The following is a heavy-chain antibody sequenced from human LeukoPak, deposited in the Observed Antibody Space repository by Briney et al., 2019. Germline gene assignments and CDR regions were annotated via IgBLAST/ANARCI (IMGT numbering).Heavy chain of an antibody. J-gene: IGHJ6*03. CDR3: ARGPPREKYYYMDV. V-gene: IGHV3-13*01. CDR2: IGTASDT. Sequence: GGSLRLSCAASGFTFSSFDMHWVRQPPGQGLEWVSPIGTASDTYYPGSVEGRFTLSRDNAKNSLYLQMNSLTAGDTAVYYCARGPPREKYYYMDVWGKGTTVTVSS. CDR1: GFTFSSFD.